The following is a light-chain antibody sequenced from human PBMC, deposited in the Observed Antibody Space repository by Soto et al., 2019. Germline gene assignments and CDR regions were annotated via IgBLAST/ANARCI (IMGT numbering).Light chain of an antibody. CDR3: QSYASSLSGVV. CDR2: GNI. Sequence: QSVLTQPPSVSGAPGQRVTISCTGSSSNIGAGYEVHWYQQLPGTAPRLLIYGNIYRPSGVPDRFSGSKSGTSVSLAITGVQAEDEDDYHCQSYASSLSGVVFGGGTKVTVL. J-gene: IGLJ3*02. CDR1: SSNIGAGYE. V-gene: IGLV1-40*01.